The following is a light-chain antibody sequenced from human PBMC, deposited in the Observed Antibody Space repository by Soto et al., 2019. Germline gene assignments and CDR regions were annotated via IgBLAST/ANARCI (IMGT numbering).Light chain of an antibody. Sequence: QSVLTQPPSVSGDPGQRVTISCTGSSSNIGAGYDVHWYQQLPGTAPKLLIYGNSNRPSGVPDRFSGSKSGTSASLAICGLQAEYEGDYYCQSYDSSLGGWVFGGGTKLTVL. CDR2: GNS. CDR1: SSNIGAGYD. CDR3: QSYDSSLGGWV. V-gene: IGLV1-40*01. J-gene: IGLJ3*02.